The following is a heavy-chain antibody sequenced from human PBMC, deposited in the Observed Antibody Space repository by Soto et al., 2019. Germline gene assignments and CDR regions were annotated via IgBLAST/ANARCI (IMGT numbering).Heavy chain of an antibody. V-gene: IGHV6-1*01. J-gene: IGHJ5*02. CDR2: TYSRSKWYN. Sequence: LSLTCAISGGSVSRNTASWNWVRQSPSRGLEWLGRTYSRSKWYNDYAVSVKSRIIINPDTSKNQFSLQLNSVTPEDTAVYYCAKGDNLGPKTGYAFDPWGQGILVTVSS. CDR3: AKGDNLGPKTGYAFDP. D-gene: IGHD5-12*01. CDR1: GGSVSRNTAS.